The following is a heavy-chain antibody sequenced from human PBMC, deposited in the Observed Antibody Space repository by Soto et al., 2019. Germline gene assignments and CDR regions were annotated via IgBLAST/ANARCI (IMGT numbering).Heavy chain of an antibody. J-gene: IGHJ6*02. D-gene: IGHD1-1*01. V-gene: IGHV1-69*01. CDR2: IIPIFGTA. CDR1: GGTFSSYA. CDR3: ARGTTPHLYYYYGMDV. Sequence: QVQLVQSGAEVKKPGSSVKVSCKASGGTFSSYAISWVRQAPGQGLEWMGGIIPIFGTANYAQKFQGRVTITADESTSTAYREHSSLRSEDTAVYYCARGTTPHLYYYYGMDVWGQGTTVTVFS.